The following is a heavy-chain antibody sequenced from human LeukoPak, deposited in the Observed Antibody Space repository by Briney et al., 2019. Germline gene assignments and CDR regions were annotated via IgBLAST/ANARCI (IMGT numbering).Heavy chain of an antibody. Sequence: GGSLRLSCAASGFTFSSYWMHWVRQAPGKGLVWVSRINSDGSSTSYADSVKGRFTISRDNAKNTLYLQMNSLRAEDTAVYYCARDQEYSYGYGYYYYYYYMDVWGTGTTVTVSS. V-gene: IGHV3-74*01. CDR2: INSDGSST. J-gene: IGHJ6*03. D-gene: IGHD5-18*01. CDR3: ARDQEYSYGYGYYYYYYYMDV. CDR1: GFTFSSYW.